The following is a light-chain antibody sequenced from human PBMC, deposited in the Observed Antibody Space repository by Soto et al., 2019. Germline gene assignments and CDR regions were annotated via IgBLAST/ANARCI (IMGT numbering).Light chain of an antibody. Sequence: QSVLTQPASVSGSPGQSITISCTETNSDVGSYNLVSWYQQHPGKAPKLMIYEGSKRPSGVSNRFSGSKSGNTASLTISGLQAEDEADYYCFSYAGRDVVFGGGTKLTVL. J-gene: IGLJ2*01. CDR3: FSYAGRDVV. CDR1: NSDVGSYNL. CDR2: EGS. V-gene: IGLV2-23*01.